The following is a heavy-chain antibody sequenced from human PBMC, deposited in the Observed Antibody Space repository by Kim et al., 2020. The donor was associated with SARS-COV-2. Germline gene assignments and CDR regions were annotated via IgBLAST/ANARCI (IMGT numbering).Heavy chain of an antibody. D-gene: IGHD6-13*01. CDR1: GGSFSGYY. CDR2: INHSGST. Sequence: SETLSLTCAVYGGSFSGYYWSWIRQPPGKGLEWIGEINHSGSTNYNPSLKSRVTISVDTSKNQFSLKLSSVTAADTAVYYCARRRVSSSVYDWGQGTLVTVSS. V-gene: IGHV4-34*01. CDR3: ARRRVSSSVYD. J-gene: IGHJ4*02.